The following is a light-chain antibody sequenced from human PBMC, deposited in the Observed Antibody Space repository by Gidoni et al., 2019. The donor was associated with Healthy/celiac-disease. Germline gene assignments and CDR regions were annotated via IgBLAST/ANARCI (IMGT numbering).Light chain of an antibody. V-gene: IGKV1-5*01. CDR2: DAS. J-gene: IGKJ1*01. CDR3: QQYNSYPWT. CDR1: QSISSW. Sequence: DIQMTQSPSTLSASVGDRVTITCRASQSISSWWAWYQQKPGKAPKLLIYDASSLESGVPSRFSGSGSGTEFTLTISSLQPDDFATYYCQQYNSYPWTFXXXTKVEIK.